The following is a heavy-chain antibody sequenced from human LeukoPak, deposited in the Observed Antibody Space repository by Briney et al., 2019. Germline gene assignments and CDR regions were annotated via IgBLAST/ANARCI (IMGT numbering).Heavy chain of an antibody. CDR1: GGTFSSYV. V-gene: IGHV1-69*05. Sequence: GASVKVSCKASGGTFSSYVINWVRQAPGQGLEWMGGIIPIFGTANYAQKFQGRVTMTRDMSTSTVYMELSSLRSVDTAVYYCAREGYCSGGSCAYYMDVWGKGTTVTVSS. J-gene: IGHJ6*03. D-gene: IGHD2-15*01. CDR2: IIPIFGTA. CDR3: AREGYCSGGSCAYYMDV.